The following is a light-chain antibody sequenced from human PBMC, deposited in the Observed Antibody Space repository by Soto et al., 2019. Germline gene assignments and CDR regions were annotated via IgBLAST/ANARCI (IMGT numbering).Light chain of an antibody. CDR3: QHHGSSPPIT. V-gene: IGKV3-20*01. CDR2: GAS. CDR1: QRVSSSY. Sequence: EIVLTQSPGTLSLSPGERATLSCRASQRVSSSYLAWYQQKPGQAPRLLIHGASSRATGIPDRFSGSGSGTDFTLTISRLEPEDFAVYYCQHHGSSPPITFGQGTRLEI. J-gene: IGKJ5*01.